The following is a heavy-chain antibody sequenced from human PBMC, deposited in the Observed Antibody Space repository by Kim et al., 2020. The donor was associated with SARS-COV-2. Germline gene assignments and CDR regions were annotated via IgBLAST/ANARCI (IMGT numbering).Heavy chain of an antibody. J-gene: IGHJ4*02. V-gene: IGHV3-23*01. D-gene: IGHD1-26*01. Sequence: YYADSVKGRFTISRDNSKNTLYLQMNSLRAEDTAVYYCAKAGGNYYFDCWGQGTLVTVSS. CDR3: AKAGGNYYFDC.